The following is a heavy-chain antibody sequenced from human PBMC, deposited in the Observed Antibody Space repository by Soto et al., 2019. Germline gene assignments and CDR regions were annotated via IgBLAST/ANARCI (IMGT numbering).Heavy chain of an antibody. CDR2: INGDGSST. CDR1: GFTFSNYW. Sequence: GGSLRLSCAASGFTFSNYWMHWVRQAPGKGLVWVSRINGDGSSTNYADSVKGRFTISRDNAKDTLYLQMNTLRAEDTALYYCARTTGSSHYYFYGLDVWGQGTTVTVSS. J-gene: IGHJ6*02. CDR3: ARTTGSSHYYFYGLDV. D-gene: IGHD1-26*01. V-gene: IGHV3-74*01.